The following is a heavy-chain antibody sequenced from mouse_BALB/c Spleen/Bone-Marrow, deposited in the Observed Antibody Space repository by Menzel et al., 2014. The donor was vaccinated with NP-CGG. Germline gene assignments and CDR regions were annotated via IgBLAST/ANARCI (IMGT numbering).Heavy chain of an antibody. CDR3: ARWPTTVVAYYYTLNY. Sequence: VQLQQSGPDLVKPGASVKISCKASGYSFTDYYMHWVKQSHGKSLEWIGRVNPKNGGTDYNQKFKGKAILTVDKSSSTAFMELRSLTSEDTAVYDGARWPTTVVAYYYTLNYWGQGTSVTVSS. CDR2: VNPKNGGT. CDR1: GYSFTDYY. D-gene: IGHD1-1*01. J-gene: IGHJ4*01. V-gene: IGHV1-18*01.